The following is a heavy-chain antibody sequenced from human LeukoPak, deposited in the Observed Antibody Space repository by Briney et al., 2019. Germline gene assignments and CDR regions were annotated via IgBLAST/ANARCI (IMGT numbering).Heavy chain of an antibody. CDR2: INHSGST. CDR1: GGSFSGYY. Sequence: SETLSLTCAVYGGSFSGYYWSWIRQPPGKGLEWIGEINHSGSTNYNPSLTSRVTISVDTSKNQFSLKLSSVTGAETAVYYWGRHGVVTAATDLIDHLGQGTL. D-gene: IGHD2-2*01. CDR3: GRHGVVTAATDLIDH. V-gene: IGHV4-34*01. J-gene: IGHJ4*01.